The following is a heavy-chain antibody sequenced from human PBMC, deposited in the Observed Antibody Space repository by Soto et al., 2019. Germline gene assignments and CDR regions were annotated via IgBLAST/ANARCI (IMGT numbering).Heavy chain of an antibody. J-gene: IGHJ4*02. CDR2: IWFDGSLK. CDR1: GFILKNYG. Sequence: GGSLRLSCVASGFILKNYGIHWVRQAPGKGLEWVAIIWFDGSLKFYADSVKGRFTISGDNSKNTLYLQMNSLRAEDTAVYYCTKANRYCSGANCFTFDYWGLGTLVTVSS. V-gene: IGHV3-33*06. D-gene: IGHD2-15*01. CDR3: TKANRYCSGANCFTFDY.